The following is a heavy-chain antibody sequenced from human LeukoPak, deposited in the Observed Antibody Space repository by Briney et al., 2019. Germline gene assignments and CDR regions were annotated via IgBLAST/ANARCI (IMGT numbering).Heavy chain of an antibody. CDR1: GFTFSSYD. V-gene: IGHV3-13*01. Sequence: GGSLRLSCAASGFTFSSYDMHWVRQATGKGPEWVSTIGTAGDTCYPDSVKGRFTISREDAKNSLYLQINSLRVEDTAVYYCARGSSGWYYFDYWGQGTLVTVSS. D-gene: IGHD6-19*01. CDR2: IGTAGDT. J-gene: IGHJ4*02. CDR3: ARGSSGWYYFDY.